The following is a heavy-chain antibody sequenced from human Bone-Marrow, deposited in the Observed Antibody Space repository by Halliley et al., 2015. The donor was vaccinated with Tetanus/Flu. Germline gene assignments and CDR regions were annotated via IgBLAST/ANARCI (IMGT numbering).Heavy chain of an antibody. CDR3: ATRGIFDI. D-gene: IGHD3-10*01. J-gene: IGHJ3*02. Sequence: PPGKGLEWIGYISFNGDPNYNPSLKSRIPISVDTSKNQFSLKLKSVTVADTAVYYCATRGIFDIWGQGTMVIFSS. V-gene: IGHV4-59*01. CDR2: ISFNGDP.